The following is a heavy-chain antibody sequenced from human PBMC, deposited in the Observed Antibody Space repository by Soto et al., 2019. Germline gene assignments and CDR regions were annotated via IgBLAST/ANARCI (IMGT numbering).Heavy chain of an antibody. CDR3: AVGESSSWYGFDY. Sequence: QVQLVQSGAEVKKPGSSVKVSCKASGGTFSSYTISWVRQAPGQGLEWMGRIIPILGIANYAQKFQGRVTITADKSTSTAYMELSSLRSEDTAVYYCAVGESSSWYGFDYWGQGTLVTVSS. V-gene: IGHV1-69*02. CDR1: GGTFSSYT. J-gene: IGHJ4*02. CDR2: IIPILGIA. D-gene: IGHD6-13*01.